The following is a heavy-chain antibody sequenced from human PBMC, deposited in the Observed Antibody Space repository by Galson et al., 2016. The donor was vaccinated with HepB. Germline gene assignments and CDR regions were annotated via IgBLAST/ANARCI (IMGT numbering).Heavy chain of an antibody. CDR3: ARGRAPLGITIFGVVMNDAFDI. V-gene: IGHV3-11*01. J-gene: IGHJ3*02. D-gene: IGHD3-3*01. CDR2: ISSGGVSI. CDR1: GFMFSDYY. Sequence: SLRLSCAASGFMFSDYYMSWIRQAPGKGLEWVSHISSGGVSIYYADSVKGRFTISRDNAKKSMFLQMNSLRAEDTAVYYCARGRAPLGITIFGVVMNDAFDIWGQGTMVTVSS.